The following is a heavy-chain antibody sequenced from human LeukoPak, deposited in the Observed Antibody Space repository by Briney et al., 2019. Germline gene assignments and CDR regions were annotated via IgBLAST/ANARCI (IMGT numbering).Heavy chain of an antibody. CDR2: ISAYNGNT. D-gene: IGHD3-10*01. V-gene: IGHV1-18*01. CDR3: ARDSPYGSGSYYNVETPFDY. J-gene: IGHJ4*02. CDR1: GYTFTSYG. Sequence: ASVKVSCKASGYTFTSYGISWVRQAPGQGLEWMGWISAYNGNTNYAQKLQGRVTMTTDTSTSTAYMELRSLRSDDTAVYYCARDSPYGSGSYYNVETPFDYWGQGTLVTVSS.